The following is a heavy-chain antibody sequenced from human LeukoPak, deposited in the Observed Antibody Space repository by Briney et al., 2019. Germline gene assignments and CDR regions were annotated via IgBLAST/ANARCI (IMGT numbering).Heavy chain of an antibody. Sequence: SETLSLTCTVSGGSISSYYWSWIRQPAEKGLEWIGRIYTSGSTNYNPSLKSRVTMSVDTSKNQFSLKLSSVTAADTAVYYCARESGRSSSGWYVVYWGQGTLVTVSS. J-gene: IGHJ4*02. D-gene: IGHD6-19*01. CDR3: ARESGRSSSGWYVVY. V-gene: IGHV4-4*07. CDR2: IYTSGST. CDR1: GGSISSYY.